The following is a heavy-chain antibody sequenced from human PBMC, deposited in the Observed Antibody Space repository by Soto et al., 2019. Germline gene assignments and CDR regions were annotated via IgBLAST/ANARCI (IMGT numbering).Heavy chain of an antibody. Sequence: PSETLSLTCTVSGGSISSGGYYWSWIRQHPGKGLEWIGYIYYSGSTYYKPSLKSRVTISVDTSKNQFSLKLSSATAADTAVYYYDSSYYYPTNTQLPLDYWGQGTLVTVSS. CDR1: GGSISSGGYY. J-gene: IGHJ4*02. CDR2: IYYSGST. D-gene: IGHD3-22*01. V-gene: IGHV4-31*03. CDR3: DSSYYYPTNTQLPLDY.